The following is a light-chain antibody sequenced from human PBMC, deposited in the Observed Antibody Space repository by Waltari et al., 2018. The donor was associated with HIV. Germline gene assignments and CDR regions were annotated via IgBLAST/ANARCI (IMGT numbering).Light chain of an antibody. CDR1: NSNIGNKD. CDR2: DKK. CDR3: GTWDTSLNSAV. V-gene: IGLV1-51*01. J-gene: IGLJ3*02. Sequence: QSLLTQPPSVSAAPGQNVTISCSGSNSNIGNKDVSWYQQVPGAAPKLLMYDKKKRPSGLPDRFSCSKTGASATLDSTRLQSGDEGYYHCGTWDTSLNSAVFGGGTTLTVL.